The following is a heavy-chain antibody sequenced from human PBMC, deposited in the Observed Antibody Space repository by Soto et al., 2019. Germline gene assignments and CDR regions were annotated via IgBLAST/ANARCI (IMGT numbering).Heavy chain of an antibody. Sequence: GSLILSCAXSGFTFDTYWMNWVRQAPGKGPEWLSGINSDGTISSYADSVKGRFTISRDNARNTLSLQMNSLRADDTAVYYCARLSGDHSAFFSYGMDAWGQGTTVTVSS. J-gene: IGHJ6*02. CDR3: ARLSGDHSAFFSYGMDA. CDR1: GFTFDTYW. V-gene: IGHV3-74*01. D-gene: IGHD2-21*01. CDR2: INSDGTIS.